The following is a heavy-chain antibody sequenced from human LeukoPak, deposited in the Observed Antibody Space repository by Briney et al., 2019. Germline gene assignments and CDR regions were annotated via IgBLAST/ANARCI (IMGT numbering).Heavy chain of an antibody. D-gene: IGHD6-19*01. J-gene: IGHJ2*01. Sequence: KPGGSLRLSCAASGFTFSSYSMNWVRQAPGKGLEWVSSISSGGNYIYYADSVKGRFTISRDNAKNSLYLQMNSLRAEETAVYYCARAGILVAGTDWYFDLWGVAPWSLSPQ. CDR1: GFTFSSYS. CDR3: ARAGILVAGTDWYFDL. V-gene: IGHV3-21*01. CDR2: ISSGGNYI.